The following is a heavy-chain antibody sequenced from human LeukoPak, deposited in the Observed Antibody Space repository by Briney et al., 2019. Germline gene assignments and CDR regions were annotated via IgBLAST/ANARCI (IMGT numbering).Heavy chain of an antibody. J-gene: IGHJ4*02. Sequence: SETLSLTCTVSGGSISSYYWSWIRQPPGKGLEWIGYIYYSGSTNYNPSLKSRVTISVDTSKNQFSLKLSSVTAADTAVYYCARHLKRGGSDYWGQGTLVTVSS. CDR3: ARHLKRGGSDY. D-gene: IGHD3-16*01. CDR2: IYYSGST. V-gene: IGHV4-59*01. CDR1: GGSISSYY.